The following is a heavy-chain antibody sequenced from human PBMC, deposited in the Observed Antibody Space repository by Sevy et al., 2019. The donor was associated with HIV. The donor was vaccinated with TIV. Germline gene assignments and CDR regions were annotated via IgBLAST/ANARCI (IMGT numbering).Heavy chain of an antibody. Sequence: GGSLRLSCAASGFTFSSYGMHWVRQAPGKGLEWVAVISYDGSNKYYADSVKGRFTISRDNSKNTLYLQMNSLRAEDTAGYYWAKDIGGATGGGDWGQGTLVTVSS. CDR3: AKDIGGATGGGD. J-gene: IGHJ4*02. CDR2: ISYDGSNK. V-gene: IGHV3-30*18. CDR1: GFTFSSYG. D-gene: IGHD1-26*01.